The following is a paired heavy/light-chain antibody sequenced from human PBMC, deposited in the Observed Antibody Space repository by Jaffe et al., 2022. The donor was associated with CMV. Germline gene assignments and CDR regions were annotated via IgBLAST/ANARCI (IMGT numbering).Light chain of an antibody. J-gene: IGLJ2*01. CDR1: NIGSKS. Sequence: SYVLTQPPSVSVAPGKTARITCGGNNIGSKSVHWYQQKPGQAPVLVIYYDSDRPSGIPERFSGSNSGNTATLTISRVEAGDEADYYCQVWDSVVFGGGTKLTVL. CDR3: QVWDSVV. CDR2: YDS. V-gene: IGLV3-21*04.
Heavy chain of an antibody. CDR1: GGSISSYY. CDR2: IYYSGST. V-gene: IGHV4-59*01. CDR3: ARVLESRYDSSGYYYRDGYFDY. Sequence: QVQLQESGPGLVKPSETLSLTCTVSGGSISSYYWSWIRQPPGKGLEWIGYIYYSGSTNYNPSLKSRVTISVDTSKNQFSLKLSSVTAADTAVYYCARVLESRYDSSGYYYRDGYFDYWGQGTLVTVSS. J-gene: IGHJ4*02. D-gene: IGHD3-22*01.